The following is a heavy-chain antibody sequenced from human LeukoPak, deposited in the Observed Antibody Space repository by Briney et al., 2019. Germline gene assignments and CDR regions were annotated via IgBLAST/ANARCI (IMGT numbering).Heavy chain of an antibody. CDR2: IIPIFGTA. Sequence: SVKVSCKASGGTFSSYATSWVRQAPGQGLEWMGGIIPIFGTANYAQKFQGRVTITADESTSTAYMELSSLRSEDTAVYYCARGGGSYREDAFDIWGQGTMVTVSS. CDR1: GGTFSSYA. CDR3: ARGGGSYREDAFDI. J-gene: IGHJ3*02. V-gene: IGHV1-69*13. D-gene: IGHD1-26*01.